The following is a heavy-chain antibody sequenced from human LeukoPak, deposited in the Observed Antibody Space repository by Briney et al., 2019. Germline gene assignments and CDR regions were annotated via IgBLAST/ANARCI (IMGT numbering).Heavy chain of an antibody. CDR2: IRYDGSNK. CDR1: GFTFSNYA. V-gene: IGHV3-30*02. CDR3: ARVVDHDYGDYYLDY. D-gene: IGHD4-17*01. J-gene: IGHJ4*02. Sequence: GGSLRLPCAASGFTFSNYAMHWVRQAPGKGLEWLAFIRYDGSNKYYADSVKGRFTISRDNSKNTLYLQMNSLRAEDTAVYYCARVVDHDYGDYYLDYWGQGTLVTVSS.